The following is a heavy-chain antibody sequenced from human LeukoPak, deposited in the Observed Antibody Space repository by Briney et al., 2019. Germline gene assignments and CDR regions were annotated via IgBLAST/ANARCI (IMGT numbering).Heavy chain of an antibody. V-gene: IGHV3-30-3*01. D-gene: IGHD3-22*01. Sequence: GSLRLSCAASGFTFSSYAMHWVRQAPGKGLEWVAVISYDGSNKYYADSVKGRFTISRDNSKNTLYLQMNSLRAEDTAVYYCARGHYYDSCGYYLGWGQGTLVTVSS. CDR3: ARGHYYDSCGYYLG. CDR1: GFTFSSYA. J-gene: IGHJ4*02. CDR2: ISYDGSNK.